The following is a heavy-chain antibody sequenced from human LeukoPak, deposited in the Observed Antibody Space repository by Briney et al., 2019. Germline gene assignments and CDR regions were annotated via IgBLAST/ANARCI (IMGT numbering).Heavy chain of an antibody. V-gene: IGHV3-9*01. D-gene: IGHD6-19*01. CDR2: ISWNSGSI. CDR1: GFTFDDYA. Sequence: PGRSLRLSCAASGFTFDDYAMHWVRQAPGKGLEWVSGISWNSGSIGYADSVKGRFTISRDNAKNSLYPQMNSLRAEDTALYYCAKAQQWLDTPIDYWGQGTLVTVSS. J-gene: IGHJ4*02. CDR3: AKAQQWLDTPIDY.